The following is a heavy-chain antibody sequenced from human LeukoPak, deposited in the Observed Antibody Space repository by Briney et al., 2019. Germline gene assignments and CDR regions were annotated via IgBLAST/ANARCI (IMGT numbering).Heavy chain of an antibody. Sequence: PGGSLRLSCAASGFTFSIYTMNWVRQAPGKGLEWVSCISSSSSAIYYADSVKGRFTISRDNAKNSLYLQMNSLRAEDTAVYYCARVEYGDCPGDYWGQGTLVTVSS. CDR2: ISSSSSAI. D-gene: IGHD4-17*01. CDR1: GFTFSIYT. CDR3: ARVEYGDCPGDY. J-gene: IGHJ4*02. V-gene: IGHV3-48*01.